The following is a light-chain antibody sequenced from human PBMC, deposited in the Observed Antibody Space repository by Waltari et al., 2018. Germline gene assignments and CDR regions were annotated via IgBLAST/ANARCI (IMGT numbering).Light chain of an antibody. J-gene: IGLJ3*02. CDR1: RSNIGSNY. Sequence: QSVLTQPPSASGTPGQRATISCSGSRSNIGSNYVYWYQQLPGTAPKLLIYRNNQRPSGVPDRFSGSKSGTSASLAISGLRSEDEADYYCAAWDDSLSGRVFGGGTKVTVL. CDR2: RNN. CDR3: AAWDDSLSGRV. V-gene: IGLV1-47*01.